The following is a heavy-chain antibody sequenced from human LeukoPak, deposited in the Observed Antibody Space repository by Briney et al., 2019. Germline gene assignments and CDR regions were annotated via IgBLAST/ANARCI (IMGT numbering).Heavy chain of an antibody. CDR1: GFTFSSYW. CDR2: INNVGNGA. V-gene: IGHV3-74*01. J-gene: IGHJ6*03. Sequence: GGSLRLSCAASGFTFSSYWMFWVRQAPGQGLEWVSRINNVGNGASHADSVRGRFTISRDNAKNMLYLQMNSLRAEDTAVYYCARVAYYYYYYMGVWGKGTTVTVSS. CDR3: ARVAYYYYYYMGV.